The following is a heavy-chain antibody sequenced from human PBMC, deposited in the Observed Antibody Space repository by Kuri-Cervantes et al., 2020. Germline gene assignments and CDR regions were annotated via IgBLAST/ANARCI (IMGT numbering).Heavy chain of an antibody. CDR2: IVVGSGNT. D-gene: IGHD2-2*01. V-gene: IGHV1-58*01. J-gene: IGHJ6*02. CDR1: GYTFTSCA. Sequence: SVKVSCKASGYTFTSCAVQWVRQARGQRLEWMGWIVVGSGNTNYAQKFQEIVTITRDMSTSTAYMELSSLRSEDTAVYYCAAGIMYCSSTSCYEYYGMDVWGQGTTVTVSS. CDR3: AAGIMYCSSTSCYEYYGMDV.